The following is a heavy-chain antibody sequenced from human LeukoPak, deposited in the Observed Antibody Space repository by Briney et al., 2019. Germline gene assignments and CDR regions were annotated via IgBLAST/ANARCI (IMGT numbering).Heavy chain of an antibody. Sequence: GGSLRLSCAASGFIFRRNGMHWVRQVPGKGVEWVALIWYDGSKTYYADSVKGRFTTSRDNSRNTLFLQMNSLRAEDTAVYYCARAVGYDASTETAMDGLDYWGQGTLVTVSS. CDR3: ARAVGYDASTETAMDGLDY. CDR1: GFIFRRNG. CDR2: IWYDGSKT. J-gene: IGHJ4*02. V-gene: IGHV3-33*01. D-gene: IGHD5-18*01.